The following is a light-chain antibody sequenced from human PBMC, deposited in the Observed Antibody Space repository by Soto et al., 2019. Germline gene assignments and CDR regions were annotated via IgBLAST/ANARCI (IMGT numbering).Light chain of an antibody. Sequence: EIVLTQSPGTLSLSPGERATLSCRARQSVSNNYLDWYQQKPGQAPRLLIYGASNRATGIPDRFSGSGSGTDFTLTISRLEPEDFAVYYCQQYGSSGTFGQGTKVDIK. V-gene: IGKV3-20*01. J-gene: IGKJ1*01. CDR2: GAS. CDR1: QSVSNNY. CDR3: QQYGSSGT.